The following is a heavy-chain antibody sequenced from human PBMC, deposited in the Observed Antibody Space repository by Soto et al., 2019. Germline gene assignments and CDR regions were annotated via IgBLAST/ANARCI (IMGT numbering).Heavy chain of an antibody. CDR3: ASQAARNDIDS. V-gene: IGHV3-11*01. CDR1: GLTFSNCS. D-gene: IGHD1-1*01. CDR2: IDSRGRTL. Sequence: GGSMRLACAASGLTFSNCSMSWIRQAPGKGLEWLAFIDSRGRTLSYADSVRGRFTISRDNAETAVYLQMDSLRADAPALYSCASQAARNDIDSWGQGNWVTVSS. J-gene: IGHJ4*02.